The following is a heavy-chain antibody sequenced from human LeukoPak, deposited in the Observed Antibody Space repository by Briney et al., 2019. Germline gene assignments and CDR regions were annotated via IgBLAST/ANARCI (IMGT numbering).Heavy chain of an antibody. J-gene: IGHJ4*02. Sequence: GGSLRLSCAASGFTFSSYVMRWVRQAPGKGLEWVSLISGSGEITNYADSVKGRFTISRDNSKNTLYLQLNSLRAEDTAVYSCAKGRYYGSGSYLNSLDYWGQGTLVTVSS. CDR3: AKGRYYGSGSYLNSLDY. CDR2: ISGSGEIT. V-gene: IGHV3-23*01. D-gene: IGHD3-10*01. CDR1: GFTFSSYV.